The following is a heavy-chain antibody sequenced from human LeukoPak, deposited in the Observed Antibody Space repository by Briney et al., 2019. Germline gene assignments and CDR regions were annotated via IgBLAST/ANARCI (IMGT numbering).Heavy chain of an antibody. CDR3: ARGSSYYPFDY. CDR1: GYTFTSYD. D-gene: IGHD3-10*01. CDR2: MNPNSGNT. J-gene: IGHJ4*02. V-gene: IGHV1-8*01. Sequence: SVKVSCKASGYTFTSYDINWVRQATGQGLEWMGWMNPNSGNTGYAQKFQGRVTMARNTSISTAYMKLSSLRSEDTAVYYCARGSSYYPFDYWGQGTLVTVSS.